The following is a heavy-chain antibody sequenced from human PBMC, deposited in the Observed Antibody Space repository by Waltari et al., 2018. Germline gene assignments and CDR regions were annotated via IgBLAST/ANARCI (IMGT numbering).Heavy chain of an antibody. CDR2: IYPGDSDT. CDR3: ARQGYYYDRSGAFDY. J-gene: IGHJ4*02. Sequence: DVQLVQSGAAVNKPVESLKISCKDSGYSFINSWVVWVRKMPGKGREWMGIIYPGDSDTRYSPSFQGQVTMSVDKSINTAYLEWGSLKASDSGIYFCARQGYYYDRSGAFDYWGQGTQVTVS. V-gene: IGHV5-51*01. D-gene: IGHD3-22*01. CDR1: GYSFINSW.